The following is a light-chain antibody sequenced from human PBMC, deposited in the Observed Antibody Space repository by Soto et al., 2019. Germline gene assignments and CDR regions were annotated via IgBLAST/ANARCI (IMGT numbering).Light chain of an antibody. CDR3: QQYDNWPLT. J-gene: IGKJ4*01. CDR1: QSVNSN. CDR2: DAS. Sequence: EIPMTQSPATLSVSPGERATLSCRASQSVNSNLAWYQQKPGQAPRLLIYDASTRATGISARFSGSGSGTEFTLTISSLQSEDFAVYYCQQYDNWPLTFGGGTKVEIK. V-gene: IGKV3-15*01.